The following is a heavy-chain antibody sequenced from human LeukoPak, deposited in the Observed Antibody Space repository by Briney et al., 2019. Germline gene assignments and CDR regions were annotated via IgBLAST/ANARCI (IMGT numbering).Heavy chain of an antibody. J-gene: IGHJ4*02. CDR1: GFTFNNYG. D-gene: IGHD2-2*01. V-gene: IGHV3-30*18. CDR2: ISYDGRNI. Sequence: RKSLRLSCAASGFTFNNYGMHWVRQAPGKGLEWVAVISYDGRNIHYPDSVKGRFTISRDISTDTLWLQTDSLRTEDTAVYYCAKGPLRGTAAAIDYWGQGTLVTVSS. CDR3: AKGPLRGTAAAIDY.